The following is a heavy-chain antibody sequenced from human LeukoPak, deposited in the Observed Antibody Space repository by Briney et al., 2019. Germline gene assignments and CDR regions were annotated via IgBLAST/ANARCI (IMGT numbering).Heavy chain of an antibody. CDR1: GFTFDDYT. Sequence: GGSLRLSCAASGFTFDDYTMHGFRQAPGKGLEWVSRISWDGGSTYYADSVKGRFTISRDNSKNSLYLQMNSLRTEDTALYYCAKDKGADTAMVYYYYGMDVWGQGTTVTVSS. V-gene: IGHV3-43*01. CDR2: ISWDGGST. J-gene: IGHJ6*02. CDR3: AKDKGADTAMVYYYYGMDV. D-gene: IGHD5-18*01.